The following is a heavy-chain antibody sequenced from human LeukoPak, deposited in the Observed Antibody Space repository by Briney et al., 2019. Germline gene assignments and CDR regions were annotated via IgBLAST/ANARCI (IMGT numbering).Heavy chain of an antibody. Sequence: SETLSLTCTVSGGSVSSGSYYWSWIRQPPGRGLEWYGYIYYSGSTNYNPSLKSRVTISVDTSKNQFSMKLSCVTAADTAVYYCARSHLWFGELLNYFDYWGQGTLVTVSS. CDR3: ARSHLWFGELLNYFDY. D-gene: IGHD3-10*01. V-gene: IGHV4-61*01. CDR1: GGSVSSGSYY. CDR2: IYYSGST. J-gene: IGHJ4*02.